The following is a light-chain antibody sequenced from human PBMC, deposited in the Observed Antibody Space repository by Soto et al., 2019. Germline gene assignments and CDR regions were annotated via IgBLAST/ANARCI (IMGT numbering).Light chain of an antibody. V-gene: IGKV1-39*01. CDR2: GVS. Sequence: IQMTQSPSSXSASVGDRVSITCRASQNIGNYLNWYQQKPGKAPKLLIYGVSSLESGVPSRFSGSGSGTDFTLTISSLQPEDFATYYCQHSYNNPRTFGQGTKVDIK. J-gene: IGKJ1*01. CDR3: QHSYNNPRT. CDR1: QNIGNY.